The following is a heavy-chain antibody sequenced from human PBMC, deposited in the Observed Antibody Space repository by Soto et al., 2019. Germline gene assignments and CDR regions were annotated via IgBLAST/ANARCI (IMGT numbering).Heavy chain of an antibody. V-gene: IGHV4-30-2*01. J-gene: IGHJ4*02. CDR2: IYHSGST. Sequence: SETLSLTCAVSGGPVSSGGYSWSWIRQPPGKGLEWIGYIYHSGSTFYNPSLKSRVTISVDRSKNQFSLKLSSVTAADTAVYYCATAPGDTAMVDYWGQGSLVTVSS. CDR3: ATAPGDTAMVDY. CDR1: GGPVSSGGYS. D-gene: IGHD5-18*01.